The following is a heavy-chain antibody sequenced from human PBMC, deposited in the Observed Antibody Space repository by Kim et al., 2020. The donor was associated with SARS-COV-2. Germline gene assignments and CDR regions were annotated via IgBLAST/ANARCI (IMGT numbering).Heavy chain of an antibody. J-gene: IGHJ6*02. D-gene: IGHD6-19*01. V-gene: IGHV7-4-1*02. CDR3: ARGRVAGTPYNYYGMDV. CDR1: GYTFTTYV. CDR2: INTNTANP. Sequence: ASVKVSCKTSGYTFTTYVMNWVRQAPGQGLEWLGWINTNTANPTYAQGFTGRFVFSLDTSVTTTYLQISSLKAEDTAVYYCARGRVAGTPYNYYGMDVWG.